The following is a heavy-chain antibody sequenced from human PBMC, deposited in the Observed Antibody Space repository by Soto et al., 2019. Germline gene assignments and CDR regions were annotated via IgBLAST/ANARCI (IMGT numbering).Heavy chain of an antibody. J-gene: IGHJ4*02. D-gene: IGHD3-22*01. Sequence: LRLSCAASGFTVSRNFMNWVRQAPGKGLEWVSVIHSGGSTYYADSVKGRFTISRDNSKNTLYLQMNSLRAEDTAVYYCARGGPRSSGYDPFDYWGQGTLVTVSS. CDR3: ARGGPRSSGYDPFDY. V-gene: IGHV3-66*01. CDR2: IHSGGST. CDR1: GFTVSRNF.